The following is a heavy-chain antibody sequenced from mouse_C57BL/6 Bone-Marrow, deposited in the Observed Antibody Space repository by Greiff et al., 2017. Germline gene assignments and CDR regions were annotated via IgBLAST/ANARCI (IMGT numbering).Heavy chain of an antibody. Sequence: EVQLQQSGTVLARPGASVKMSCKTSGYTFTSYWMHWVKQRPGQGLEWIGAIYPGNSDTSYNQKFKGKAKLTAVTSASTAYMELSSLTNEDSAVYYCSLLWLRRGYYSDYRGQGTTLTVSS. CDR2: IYPGNSDT. CDR1: GYTFTSYW. J-gene: IGHJ2*01. V-gene: IGHV1-5*01. D-gene: IGHD2-2*01. CDR3: SLLWLRRGYYSDY.